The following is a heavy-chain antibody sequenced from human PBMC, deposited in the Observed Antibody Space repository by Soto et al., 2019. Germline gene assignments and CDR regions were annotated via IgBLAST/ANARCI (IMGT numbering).Heavy chain of an antibody. CDR3: TREGGDYYDSSGANYDAFDI. D-gene: IGHD3-22*01. V-gene: IGHV3-49*03. CDR1: GFTFGDYA. CDR2: IRSKAYGGTT. J-gene: IGHJ3*02. Sequence: PGGSLRLSCTASGFTFGDYAMSWFRQAPGKGLEWVGFIRSKAYGGTTEYAASVEGRFTISRDDSKSIAYLQMNSLKTEDTAVYYCTREGGDYYDSSGANYDAFDIWGQGTMVTVSS.